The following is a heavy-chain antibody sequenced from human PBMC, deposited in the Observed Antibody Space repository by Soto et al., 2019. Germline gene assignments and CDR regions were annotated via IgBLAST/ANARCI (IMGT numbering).Heavy chain of an antibody. J-gene: IGHJ4*02. Sequence: GGSLRLSCAASGFTFSDHYMDWVRQAPGKGLEWVGRIRKKVNSYTTEYAASVKGRFTISRDDSKNSLYMEMNSLKTDDTAVYFFFKAGAYYNLHYWGQGTLVTVSS. D-gene: IGHD3-22*01. V-gene: IGHV3-72*01. CDR1: GFTFSDHY. CDR2: IRKKVNSYTT. CDR3: FKAGAYYNLHY.